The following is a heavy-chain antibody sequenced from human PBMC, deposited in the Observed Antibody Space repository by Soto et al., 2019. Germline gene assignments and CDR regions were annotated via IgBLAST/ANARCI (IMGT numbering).Heavy chain of an antibody. J-gene: IGHJ4*02. V-gene: IGHV1-18*01. CDR2: ISAYNGNT. CDR3: ARDQGGSYYY. D-gene: IGHD1-26*01. Sequence: QVQLVQSGAEVKKPGASVKVSCKASGYTFTSYGISWVRQAPGQGLEWMGWISAYNGNTNYAQKLQGRATMATDTSTRTACVGRRRRRADDTAVYYCARDQGGSYYYWGQGTLVTVSS. CDR1: GYTFTSYG.